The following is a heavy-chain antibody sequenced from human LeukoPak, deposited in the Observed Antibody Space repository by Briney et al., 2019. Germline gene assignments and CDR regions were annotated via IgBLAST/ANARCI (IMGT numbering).Heavy chain of an antibody. V-gene: IGHV3-23*01. Sequence: GGSLRLSCAASGFTFSTYAMSWVRQAPGKGLEWVSASSGSGVNTYYADSVKGRFTISRDNSKNTLFLHMDSLRAEDTAIYYCAKSGGSGNWRHYYTDVCGKGTTVTVSS. CDR3: AKSGGSGNWRHYYTDV. CDR2: SSGSGVNT. D-gene: IGHD3-10*01. J-gene: IGHJ6*03. CDR1: GFTFSTYA.